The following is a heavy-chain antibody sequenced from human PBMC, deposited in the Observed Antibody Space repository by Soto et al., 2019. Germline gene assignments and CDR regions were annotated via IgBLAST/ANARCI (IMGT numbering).Heavy chain of an antibody. D-gene: IGHD3-10*01. CDR1: GGSISSGGYY. CDR3: ARDLTAVPGYYYMDV. J-gene: IGHJ6*03. V-gene: IGHV4-31*03. Sequence: QVQLQESGPGLVKPSQTLSLTCTVSGGSISSGGYYWSWIRQHPGKGLEWIGYIYYSGSTYYNPSRKSRVTIAVDESKNQFALKLSSVTAADTAVDYCARDLTAVPGYYYMDVWGKGTTVTVSS. CDR2: IYYSGST.